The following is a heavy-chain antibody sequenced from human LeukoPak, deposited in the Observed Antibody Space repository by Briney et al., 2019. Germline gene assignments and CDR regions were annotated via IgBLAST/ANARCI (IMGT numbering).Heavy chain of an antibody. Sequence: ASVKVSCTASGYTFTSYGISWVRQAPGQGLEWMGWISAYNGNTNYAQKLQGRVTMTTDTSTSTAYMELRSLRSEDTAVYYCARGEGIRGYSYGSDGAALYDMDVWGQGTTVTVSS. CDR2: ISAYNGNT. D-gene: IGHD5-18*01. V-gene: IGHV1-18*01. J-gene: IGHJ6*02. CDR3: ARGEGIRGYSYGSDGAALYDMDV. CDR1: GYTFTSYG.